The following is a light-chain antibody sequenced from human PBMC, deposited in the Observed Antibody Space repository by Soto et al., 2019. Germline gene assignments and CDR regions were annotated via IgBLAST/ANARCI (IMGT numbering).Light chain of an antibody. CDR3: QQRSNWL. CDR1: QGVSRY. Sequence: EIVLTHSPATLSLSPCERATLSCRASQGVSRYLAWYQQKPGQAPRLLIYDASNRATGIPARFSGSGSGTDFTLTISSLEPEDFAVYYCQQRSNWLFGPGTKVDIK. CDR2: DAS. V-gene: IGKV3-11*01. J-gene: IGKJ3*01.